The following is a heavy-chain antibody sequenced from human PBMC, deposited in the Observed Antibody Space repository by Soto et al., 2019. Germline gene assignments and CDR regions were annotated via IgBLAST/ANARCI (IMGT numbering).Heavy chain of an antibody. D-gene: IGHD6-13*01. CDR1: GFTFSSYA. CDR2: ISGSGGST. J-gene: IGHJ4*02. V-gene: IGHV3-23*01. CDR3: ANDAWEPAAGTFYFDY. Sequence: HPGGSLRLSCAASGFTFSSYAMSWVRQAPGKGLEWVSAISGSGGSTYYADSVKGQFSISRDNSKNTLYLQMNSLRAEDTAVYYCANDAWEPAAGTFYFDYWGQGTLVTVYS.